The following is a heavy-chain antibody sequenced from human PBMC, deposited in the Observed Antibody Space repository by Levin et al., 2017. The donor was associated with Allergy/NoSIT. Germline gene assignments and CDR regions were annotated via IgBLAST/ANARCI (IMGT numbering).Heavy chain of an antibody. J-gene: IGHJ2*01. CDR1: GGSISSYY. V-gene: IGHV4-59*01. CDR3: ARVGDSSGRYYWYFDL. CDR2: IYYSGST. D-gene: IGHD3-22*01. Sequence: SETLSLTCTVSGGSISSYYWSWIRQPPGKGLEWIGYIYYSGSTNYNPSLKSRVTISVDTSKNQFSLKLNSVTAADTAVYYCARVGDSSGRYYWYFDLWGRGTLVTVSS.